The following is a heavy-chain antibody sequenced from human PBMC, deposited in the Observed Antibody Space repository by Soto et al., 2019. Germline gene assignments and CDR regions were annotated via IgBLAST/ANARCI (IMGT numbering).Heavy chain of an antibody. CDR2: IRSKAYGGTT. CDR1: GFTFGDYA. CDR3: TRVMTTVTSFKPNWFDP. J-gene: IGHJ5*02. Sequence: HPGGSLRLSCTASGFTFGDYAMSWFRQAPGKGLEWVGFIRSKAYGGTTEYAASVKGRFTISRDDSKSIAYLQMNSLKTEDTAVYYCTRVMTTVTSFKPNWFDPWGQGTLVTVSS. D-gene: IGHD4-4*01. V-gene: IGHV3-49*03.